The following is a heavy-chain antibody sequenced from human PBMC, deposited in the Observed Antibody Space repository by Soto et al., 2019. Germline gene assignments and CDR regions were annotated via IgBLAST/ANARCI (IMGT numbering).Heavy chain of an antibody. CDR1: GVTLRDFY. J-gene: IGHJ4*02. CDR3: ARDYPGGKNFDY. D-gene: IGHD2-15*01. V-gene: IGHV1-46*01. Sequence: QVQLLQSGAAVKRPGATVKISCKASGVTLRDFYMHWVRQAPGQGLEWVGMVNPRGGRTSYAQKFQGRVTMTSDTSTATVYMELSILTSGDTALYDCARDYPGGKNFDYGGQGTFLSVPS. CDR2: VNPRGGRT.